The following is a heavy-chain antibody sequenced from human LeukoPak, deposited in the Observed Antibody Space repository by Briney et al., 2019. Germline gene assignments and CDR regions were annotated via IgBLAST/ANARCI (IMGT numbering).Heavy chain of an antibody. Sequence: GGSLRLSYAASGFTFSSYAMSWVRQVPGKRLEWVSAISSGAGTTGYADSVKGRFTISRVNSYSTIYLQMSSLRAEDTAVYYCAKDLEQSYSGWSTSYDAWGQGTLVTVSS. CDR2: ISSGAGTT. V-gene: IGHV3-23*01. CDR1: GFTFSSYA. D-gene: IGHD5-12*01. CDR3: AKDLEQSYSGWSTSYDA. J-gene: IGHJ5*02.